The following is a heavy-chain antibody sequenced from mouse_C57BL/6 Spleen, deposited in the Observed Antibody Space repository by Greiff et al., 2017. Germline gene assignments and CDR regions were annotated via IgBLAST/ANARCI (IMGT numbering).Heavy chain of an antibody. J-gene: IGHJ1*03. D-gene: IGHD1-1*01. Sequence: VKLMESGAELVKPGASVKMSCKASGYTFTTYPIEWMKQNHGKSLEWIGNFHPYNDDTKYNEKFKGKATLTVEKSSSTVYLELSRLTSDDSAVYYCARRDYYGSSYVGWYFDVWGTGTTVTVSS. V-gene: IGHV1-47*01. CDR2: FHPYNDDT. CDR1: GYTFTTYP. CDR3: ARRDYYGSSYVGWYFDV.